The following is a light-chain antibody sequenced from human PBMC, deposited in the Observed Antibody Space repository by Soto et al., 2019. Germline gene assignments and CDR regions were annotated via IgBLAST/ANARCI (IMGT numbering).Light chain of an antibody. CDR3: QHYGSSRWT. J-gene: IGKJ1*01. V-gene: IGKV3-20*01. CDR2: GAS. Sequence: EIVLTQSPGTLSLSPGERATLSCRASQSVSSSYLAWYQQKPGQAPRLLIYGASSRATGIPDRFSGSGSGTDFTLTIGSLDPEDFAVYFCQHYGSSRWTFGQGTKVEIK. CDR1: QSVSSSY.